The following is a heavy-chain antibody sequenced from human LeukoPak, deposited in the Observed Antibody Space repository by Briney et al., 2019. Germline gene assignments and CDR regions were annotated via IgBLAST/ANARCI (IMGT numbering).Heavy chain of an antibody. J-gene: IGHJ4*02. CDR3: AKGVNYFVLEY. D-gene: IGHD3-10*02. CDR1: GFTFSTHA. Sequence: GSLSCSCAASGFTFSTHAVSWVRKAPGKGLEWVSALSPSGGITYYADSVKGRFTISRDNSKNTLFLQMNSLRAEDTAVYYCAKGVNYFVLEYCGQGTLVTISS. V-gene: IGHV3-23*01. CDR2: LSPSGGIT.